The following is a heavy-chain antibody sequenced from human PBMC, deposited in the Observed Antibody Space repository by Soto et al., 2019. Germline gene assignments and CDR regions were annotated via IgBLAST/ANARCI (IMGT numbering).Heavy chain of an antibody. Sequence: ETLSLTCTVSSGSTSPHYWSWIRQSPGKGLEWIAYIYFTGSTNYNPSLKSRVTISIDTSKNQFSLKLTSVTAADTAVYYCARGGSWFDPWGQGTLVTVSS. CDR2: IYFTGST. CDR3: ARGGSWFDP. V-gene: IGHV4-59*11. CDR1: SGSTSPHY. J-gene: IGHJ5*02.